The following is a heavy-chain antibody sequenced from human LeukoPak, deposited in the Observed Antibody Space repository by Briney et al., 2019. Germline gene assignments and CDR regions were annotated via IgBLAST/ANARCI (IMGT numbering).Heavy chain of an antibody. D-gene: IGHD1-26*01. J-gene: IGHJ4*02. V-gene: IGHV1-46*01. CDR1: GFTFTNYH. Sequence: GASVKVSCKASGFTFTNYHMHWVRQAPGQGLEWMGMINPSAGITTYEQEFQGRVTMTRDTSTSTVYMELSSLRSDDTAVYSCAKDGGTFQFDYWGQGTLVTVSA. CDR2: INPSAGIT. CDR3: AKDGGTFQFDY.